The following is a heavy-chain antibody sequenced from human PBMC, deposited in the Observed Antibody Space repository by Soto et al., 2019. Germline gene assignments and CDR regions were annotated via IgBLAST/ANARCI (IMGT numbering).Heavy chain of an antibody. CDR3: ARGDMIQLWLPTDY. CDR1: GGSISSGGYY. J-gene: IGHJ4*02. D-gene: IGHD5-18*01. Sequence: SETLSLTCTVSGGSISSGGYYWSWIRQHPGKGLEWIGYIYYSGSTYYNPSLKSRVTISVDTSKNQFSLKLSSVTAADTAVYYCARGDMIQLWLPTDYWGQGTLLTVSS. CDR2: IYYSGST. V-gene: IGHV4-31*03.